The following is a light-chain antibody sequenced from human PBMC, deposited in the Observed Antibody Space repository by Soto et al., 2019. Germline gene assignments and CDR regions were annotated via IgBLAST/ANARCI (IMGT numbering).Light chain of an antibody. CDR1: QGISSA. CDR2: DAS. CDR3: QQFNNYPAT. Sequence: AIQLTQSPSSLSASVGDRVTITCRASQGISSALAWYQQKPGKAPKFLIYDASSLGSGVPSRFSGSGSGTGFTLTISNLQPEDFATYYCQQFNNYPATFGQGTKLEIK. J-gene: IGKJ2*01. V-gene: IGKV1D-13*01.